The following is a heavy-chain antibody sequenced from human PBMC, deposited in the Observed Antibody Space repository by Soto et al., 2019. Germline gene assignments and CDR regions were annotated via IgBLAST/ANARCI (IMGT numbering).Heavy chain of an antibody. Sequence: EVELLESGGGSVQRGGALRLSCAASGFTFSSYAMSWVLQAPGRGLEWVSKITGSGDSTYYVDSVKGRFTSTIATSKIMLYVQMNILRAGDTAVYYFVTGQELGSWGEGFLFTVS. CDR3: VTGQELGS. D-gene: IGHD7-27*01. CDR1: GFTFSSYA. V-gene: IGHV3-23*01. CDR2: ITGSGDST. J-gene: IGHJ4*02.